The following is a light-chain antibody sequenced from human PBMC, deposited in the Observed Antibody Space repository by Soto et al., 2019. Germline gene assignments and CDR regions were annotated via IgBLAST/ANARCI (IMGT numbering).Light chain of an antibody. CDR3: SSYTNINTRACV. V-gene: IGLV1-40*01. CDR2: GNS. J-gene: IGLJ1*01. Sequence: QSVLTQPPSVSGAPGQRVTISCTGRSSNIGAGYDVHWYQQLPGTAPKLLIYGNSNRPSGVPDRFSGSKSGTSAALAITGLQAEDEAEYYCSSYTNINTRACVFGTGTKVTVL. CDR1: SSNIGAGYD.